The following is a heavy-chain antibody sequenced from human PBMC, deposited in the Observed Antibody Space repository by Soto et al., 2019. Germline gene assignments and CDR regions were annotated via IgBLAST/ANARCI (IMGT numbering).Heavy chain of an antibody. Sequence: SVKVSCKASGGTFSSYAISWGRQAPGQGLEGMGGIIPIYGTANYAQKFQGRVTITADESTSTAYMELSSLRSEDTAVYYCARVRDGYNSDYWGQGTLVTVSS. V-gene: IGHV1-69*13. CDR2: IIPIYGTA. J-gene: IGHJ4*02. CDR3: ARVRDGYNSDY. CDR1: GGTFSSYA. D-gene: IGHD1-1*01.